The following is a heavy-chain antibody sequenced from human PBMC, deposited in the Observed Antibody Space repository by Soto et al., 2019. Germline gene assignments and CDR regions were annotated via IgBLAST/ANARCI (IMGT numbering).Heavy chain of an antibody. V-gene: IGHV3-33*01. CDR3: ARDDIPGRAVAIYGMDV. CDR1: GFTFSNYG. Sequence: GGSLRLSCAASGFTFSNYGMHWVRQAPDKGLEWVEVIWYDESNKYYADSVKGRFTISRDNSKNTLYLQMNSLTAEDTAVYYCARDDIPGRAVAIYGMDVWGQGTTVTVSS. CDR2: IWYDESNK. J-gene: IGHJ6*02. D-gene: IGHD6-19*01.